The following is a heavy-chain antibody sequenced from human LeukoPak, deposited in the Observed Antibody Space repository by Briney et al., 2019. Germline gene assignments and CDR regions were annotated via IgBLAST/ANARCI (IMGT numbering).Heavy chain of an antibody. J-gene: IGHJ6*03. CDR3: ARDTYDSSGYHFYYMDV. V-gene: IGHV3-7*01. CDR2: IKEDGSEK. D-gene: IGHD3-22*01. CDR1: GFTFNTYW. Sequence: GGSLRLSCAVCGFTFNTYWMSWVRQAPGKGLEWVANIKEDGSEKHYGDSVRGRFTISRDNAKNSLYLRMNSLRAEDTALYFCARDTYDSSGYHFYYMDVWGKGTTVTVSS.